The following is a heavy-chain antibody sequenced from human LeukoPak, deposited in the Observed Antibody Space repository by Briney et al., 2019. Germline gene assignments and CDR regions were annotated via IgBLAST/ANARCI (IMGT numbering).Heavy chain of an antibody. D-gene: IGHD5-24*01. Sequence: SETLSLTCAVYGEXFSGYYCTWIRQPPGKGLEWIGEINHSGSTNYNSSLKSRVTISVDTSKNQFSLKLSSVTAADTAVYYCARIGRDGYNFHYWGQGTLVTVSS. CDR3: ARIGRDGYNFHY. J-gene: IGHJ4*02. CDR2: INHSGST. V-gene: IGHV4-34*01. CDR1: GEXFSGYY.